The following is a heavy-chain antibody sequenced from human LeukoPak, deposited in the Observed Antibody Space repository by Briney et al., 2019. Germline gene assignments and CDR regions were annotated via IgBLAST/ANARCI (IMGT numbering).Heavy chain of an antibody. CDR3: ARVSGYSGSYYGY. Sequence: SETLSLTCAVYGGSFSGYYWSWIRQPPGKGLEWIRGINHSGSTNYNPSLKSRVTISVDTSKNQFSLKLSSVTAADTAVYYCARVSGYSGSYYGYWGQGTLVTVSS. CDR1: GGSFSGYY. J-gene: IGHJ4*02. D-gene: IGHD1-26*01. CDR2: INHSGST. V-gene: IGHV4-34*01.